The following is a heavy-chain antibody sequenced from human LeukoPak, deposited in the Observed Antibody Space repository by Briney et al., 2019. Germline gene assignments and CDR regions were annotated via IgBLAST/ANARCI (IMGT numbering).Heavy chain of an antibody. J-gene: IGHJ4*02. D-gene: IGHD3-22*01. CDR2: IYSGGRI. CDR3: GGYSPYLHY. V-gene: IGHV3-66*01. CDR1: GFTVSNNY. Sequence: PGGSLRLSCAASGFTVSNNYMNWVRQGPGKGLEWVSVIYSGGRIYYADSVKGRFTISRDNSKNTLYLQMNSLRAEDTAVYYCGGYSPYLHYWGQGTLVTVSS.